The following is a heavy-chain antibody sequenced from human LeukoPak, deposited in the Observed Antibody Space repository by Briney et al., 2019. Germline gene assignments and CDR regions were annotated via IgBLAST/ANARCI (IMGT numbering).Heavy chain of an antibody. CDR3: ARDRVGQQLVGRKYYYYYMDV. V-gene: IGHV1-2*02. J-gene: IGHJ6*03. Sequence: ASVKVSCKASGYTFTGYYMHWVRQAPGQGLEWMGWINPNNGGTNYAQNFQGRVTMTRDTSISTAYMELSRLRSDDTAVYYCARDRVGQQLVGRKYYYYYMDVWGKGTTVTISS. D-gene: IGHD6-13*01. CDR2: INPNNGGT. CDR1: GYTFTGYY.